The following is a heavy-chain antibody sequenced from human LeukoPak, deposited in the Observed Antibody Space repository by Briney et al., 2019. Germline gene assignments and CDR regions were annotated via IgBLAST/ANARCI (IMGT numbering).Heavy chain of an antibody. Sequence: QPGGSLRLSCAVSGITLSNYGMSWVRQAPGKGLEWVAGLSGSGGGTNYADSVQGRFTISRENPKNTLYLQMNRLRAEDTAVYFCAKRGVVIRVFLVGFHKEAYYFDSWGQGALVTVSS. CDR1: GITLSNYG. CDR2: LSGSGGGT. CDR3: AKRGVVIRVFLVGFHKEAYYFDS. V-gene: IGHV3-23*01. J-gene: IGHJ4*02. D-gene: IGHD3-10*01.